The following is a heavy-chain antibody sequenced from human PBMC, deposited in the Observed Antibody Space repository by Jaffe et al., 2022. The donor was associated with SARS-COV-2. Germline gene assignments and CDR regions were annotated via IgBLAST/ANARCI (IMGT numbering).Heavy chain of an antibody. CDR3: AKDGSGEWPKLYYGMDV. Sequence: EVQLLESGGGLVQPGGSLRLSCAASGFTFSSYAMSWVRQAPGKGLEWVSAISGSGGSTYYADSVKGRFTISRDNSKNTLYLQMNSLRAEDTAVYYCAKDGSGEWPKLYYGMDVWGQGTTVTVSS. V-gene: IGHV3-23*01. D-gene: IGHD3-10*01. J-gene: IGHJ6*02. CDR2: ISGSGGST. CDR1: GFTFSSYA.